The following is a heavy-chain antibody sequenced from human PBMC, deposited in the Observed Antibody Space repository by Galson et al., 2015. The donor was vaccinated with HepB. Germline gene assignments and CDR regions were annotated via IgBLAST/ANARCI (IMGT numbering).Heavy chain of an antibody. CDR1: GFTFSNFA. D-gene: IGHD2-8*01. CDR3: AKKNGPFDY. Sequence: SLRLSCAASGFTFSNFAMTWVRQAPGKGLEWVSFISASGDNTYHADSVKARFTISRDNSKNTLSLQMNSLRAEDTAVYYCAKKNGPFDYWGQGTLVTVSS. J-gene: IGHJ4*02. CDR2: ISASGDNT. V-gene: IGHV3-23*01.